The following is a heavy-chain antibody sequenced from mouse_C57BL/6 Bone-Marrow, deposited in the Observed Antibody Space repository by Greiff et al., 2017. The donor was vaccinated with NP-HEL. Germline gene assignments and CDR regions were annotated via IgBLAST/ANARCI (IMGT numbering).Heavy chain of an antibody. CDR1: GFNIKDDY. CDR3: TTSGYDFDY. J-gene: IGHJ2*01. V-gene: IGHV14-4*01. CDR2: IDPENGDT. D-gene: IGHD2-2*01. Sequence: EVQLQQSGAELVRPGASVKLSCTASGFNIKDDYMHWVKQRPEQGLEWIGWIDPENGDTEYGSKFQGKATITADTSSNTAYLQLSSLTSEDTAVYYCTTSGYDFDYWGQGTTLTVSS.